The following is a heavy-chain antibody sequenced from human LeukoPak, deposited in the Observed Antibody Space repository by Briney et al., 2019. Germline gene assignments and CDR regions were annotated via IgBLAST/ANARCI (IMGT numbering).Heavy chain of an antibody. CDR2: MNPNSGNT. J-gene: IGHJ4*02. V-gene: IGHV1-8*01. D-gene: IGHD5-18*01. CDR1: GYTFTSYD. Sequence: ASVKVSCKASGYTFTSYDINWVRQATGQGREWMGWMNPNSGNTGYAQKFQGTVTMTRNTSISTAYMELSSLRSEDTAVYYCARGLARTSMVTRGGVRFDYWGQGTLVTVSS. CDR3: ARGLARTSMVTRGGVRFDY.